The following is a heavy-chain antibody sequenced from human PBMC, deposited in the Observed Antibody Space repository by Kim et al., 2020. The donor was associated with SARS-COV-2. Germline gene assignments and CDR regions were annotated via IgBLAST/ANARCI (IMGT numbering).Heavy chain of an antibody. CDR2: INHSGST. CDR1: GGSFSGYY. V-gene: IGHV4-34*01. Sequence: SETLSLTCAVYGGSFSGYYWSWIRQPPGKGLEWIGEINHSGSTNYNPSLKSRVTISVDTSKNQFSLKLSSVTAADTAVYYCARGGFRGYSYGYRTLGYWGQGTLVTVSS. J-gene: IGHJ4*02. CDR3: ARGGFRGYSYGYRTLGY. D-gene: IGHD5-18*01.